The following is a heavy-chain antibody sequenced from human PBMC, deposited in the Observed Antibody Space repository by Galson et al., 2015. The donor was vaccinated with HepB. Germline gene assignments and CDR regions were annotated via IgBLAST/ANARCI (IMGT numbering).Heavy chain of an antibody. CDR1: GGSFSGYY. CDR3: ARGRLGSGSYADYYYYGMDV. J-gene: IGHJ6*02. Sequence: ETLSLTCAVYGGSFSGYYWSWIRQPPGKGLEWIGEINHSGSTNYNPSLKSRVTISVDTSKNQFSLKLSSVTAADTAVYYWARGRLGSGSYADYYYYGMDVWGQGTTVTVSS. V-gene: IGHV4-34*01. CDR2: INHSGST. D-gene: IGHD3-10*02.